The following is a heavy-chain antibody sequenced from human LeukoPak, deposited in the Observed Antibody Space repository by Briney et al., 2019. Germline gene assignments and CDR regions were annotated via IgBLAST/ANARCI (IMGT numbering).Heavy chain of an antibody. CDR1: GYTFTSYG. CDR3: ARSPRPPYYDFWSGYANWFDL. Sequence: GASVKVSCKASGYTFTSYGISWVRQAPGQGLEWMGWISAYNGNTNYAQKLQGRVTMTTDTSTSTAYMELRSLRSDDTAVYYCARSPRPPYYDFWSGYANWFDLWGQGTLVTVSS. V-gene: IGHV1-18*01. D-gene: IGHD3-3*01. CDR2: ISAYNGNT. J-gene: IGHJ5*02.